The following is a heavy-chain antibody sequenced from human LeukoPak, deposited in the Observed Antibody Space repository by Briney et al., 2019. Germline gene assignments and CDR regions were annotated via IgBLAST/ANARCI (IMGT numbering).Heavy chain of an antibody. CDR1: GFTFSGFA. Sequence: PGGSLRLSCAASGFTFSGFAMTWVRQAPGKGLEWVSSIGSDYKTHYSESVKGRFAISRDNSKSTLFLQMNSLRAEDTALYYCARDLPQIEYWGQGTLVTVSS. J-gene: IGHJ4*02. CDR2: IGSDYKT. CDR3: ARDLPQIEY. V-gene: IGHV3-23*01. D-gene: IGHD3-22*01.